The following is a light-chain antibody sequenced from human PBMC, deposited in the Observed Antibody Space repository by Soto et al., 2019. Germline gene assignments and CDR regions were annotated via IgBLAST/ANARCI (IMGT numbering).Light chain of an antibody. CDR1: SSDVGGYNY. J-gene: IGLJ1*01. CDR3: SSYTISSTYV. Sequence: QSALTQPASVSGSPGQSITISCTGTSSDVGGYNYVSWYQQHPGKAPTLMIYDVSNRPSGVSNRFSGSKSGNTASLTISGLQDEDEADYYCSSYTISSTYVFGTGTKLTVL. V-gene: IGLV2-14*01. CDR2: DVS.